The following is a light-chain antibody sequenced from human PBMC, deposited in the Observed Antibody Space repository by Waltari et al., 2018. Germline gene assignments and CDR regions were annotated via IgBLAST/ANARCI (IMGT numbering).Light chain of an antibody. V-gene: IGKV3-15*01. CDR2: RES. CDR3: QQYNNWPQGT. Sequence: ETVVTQSPATLSVSPGARATLPCTTSQSMGSSLAGYQQNPGQAPRLLIYRESTRATGIPARFSGSGSETEFTLTISSLQSEDFAVYYCQQYNNWPQGTFGQGTKVEI. CDR1: QSMGSS. J-gene: IGKJ1*01.